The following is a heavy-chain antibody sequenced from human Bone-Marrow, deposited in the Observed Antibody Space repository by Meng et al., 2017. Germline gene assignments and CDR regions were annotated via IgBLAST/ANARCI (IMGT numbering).Heavy chain of an antibody. CDR2: IKQDGSEK. D-gene: IGHD2-15*01. CDR1: GVTVGNNY. Sequence: GGSLRLSCAASGVTVGNNYMSWVRQAPGKGLEWVANIKQDGSEKYYVDSVKGRFTISRDNAKNSLYLQMNSLRAEDTAVYYCARAGYCSGGSCHATDFDYWGQGTLVTVSS. V-gene: IGHV3-7*04. J-gene: IGHJ4*02. CDR3: ARAGYCSGGSCHATDFDY.